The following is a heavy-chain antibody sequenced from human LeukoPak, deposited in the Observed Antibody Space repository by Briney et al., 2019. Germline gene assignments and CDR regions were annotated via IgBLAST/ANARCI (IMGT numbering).Heavy chain of an antibody. D-gene: IGHD3-10*01. J-gene: IGHJ6*02. CDR3: ARVERPYGSGSYRYYYYYYGMDV. CDR2: IIPIFGTA. V-gene: IGHV1-69*01. Sequence: SVKVSCKASGGTFSSYAISWVRQAPGQGLGWMGGIIPIFGTANYAQKCKGRVTITADESTSTAYMELSSLRSEDTAVYYCARVERPYGSGSYRYYYYYYGMDVWGQGTTVTVSS. CDR1: GGTFSSYA.